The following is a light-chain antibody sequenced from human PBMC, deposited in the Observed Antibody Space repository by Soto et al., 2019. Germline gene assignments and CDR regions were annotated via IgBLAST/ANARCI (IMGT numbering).Light chain of an antibody. CDR3: QQYGSSPRA. Sequence: EIVLTQSPGTLSLSPGKRATLSCRASLSVSNNYLAWYQQRPGQAPRLLLYDASNRATGIPDRFSGSGSGTDFTLTITRLAPEDSAVYYCQQYGSSPRAFGQVTKVEIK. V-gene: IGKV3-20*01. CDR2: DAS. J-gene: IGKJ1*01. CDR1: LSVSNNY.